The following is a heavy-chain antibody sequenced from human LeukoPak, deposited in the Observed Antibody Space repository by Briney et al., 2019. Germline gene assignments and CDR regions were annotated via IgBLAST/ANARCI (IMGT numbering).Heavy chain of an antibody. CDR2: IYHSGST. CDR3: AACSTSCYRYFDL. Sequence: SETLSLTCTVSGGSISSGGYYWSWIRQPPGKGLEWIGYIYHSGSTYYNPSLKSRVTISVDRSKNQFSLKLSSVTAADTAVYYCAACSTSCYRYFDLWGRGTLVTVSS. V-gene: IGHV4-30-2*01. D-gene: IGHD2-2*01. J-gene: IGHJ2*01. CDR1: GGSISSGGYY.